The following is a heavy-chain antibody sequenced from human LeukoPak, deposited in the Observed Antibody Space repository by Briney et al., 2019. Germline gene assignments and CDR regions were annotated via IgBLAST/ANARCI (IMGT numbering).Heavy chain of an antibody. V-gene: IGHV3-30*04. D-gene: IGHD2-15*01. CDR1: GVTFSSFA. CDR2: ISYHGSDK. CDR3: AAQPCSVGRCYLDY. Sequence: GSLRLSCAASGVTFSSFAMHWVRQAPGKGLEWVAVISYHGSDKYYADSVKGRFTISRDNSKNTLYLQMNSLGAEDTAVYYCAAQPCSVGRCYLDYWGQGTLVTVSS. J-gene: IGHJ4*02.